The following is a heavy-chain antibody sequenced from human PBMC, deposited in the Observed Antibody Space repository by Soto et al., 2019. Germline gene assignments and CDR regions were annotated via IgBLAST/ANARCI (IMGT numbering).Heavy chain of an antibody. CDR3: AKGSRTYDFWRGGSFDY. CDR2: ISGSGGST. V-gene: IGHV3-23*01. D-gene: IGHD3-3*01. J-gene: IGHJ4*02. Sequence: GGSLRLSCAASGFTFSSYAMSWVRQAPGKGLEWVSGISGSGGSTYYADSVRGRFTVSRDNSKNTLYLQMNSLRAEDTAVYYCAKGSRTYDFWRGGSFDYWGQGTLVTVSS. CDR1: GFTFSSYA.